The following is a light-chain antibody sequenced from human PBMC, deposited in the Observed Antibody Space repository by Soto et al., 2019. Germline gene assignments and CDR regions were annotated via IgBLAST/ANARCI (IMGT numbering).Light chain of an antibody. CDR1: QRVVSDY. CDR3: QQYGGSPGT. J-gene: IGKJ1*01. CDR2: GAF. Sequence: EIVLTQSPGTLSLSPGERAALSCRASQRVVSDYVAWYQQKLGQAPRLLIYGAFHRATGIPDRFSGSGSGTDLTLTISRLEPEDFAVYYCQQYGGSPGTFGQGTKVEIK. V-gene: IGKV3-20*01.